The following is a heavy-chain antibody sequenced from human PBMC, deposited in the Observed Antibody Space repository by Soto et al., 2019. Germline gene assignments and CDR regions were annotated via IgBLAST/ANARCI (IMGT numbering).Heavy chain of an antibody. CDR2: IIPIFGTA. V-gene: IGHV1-69*13. Sequence: SVKVSCKASGGTFSSYAISWVRQAPGQGLEWMGGIIPIFGTANYAQKFQGRVTITADESTSTAYMELSSLRSEDTAVYYCARDRVSPFRGADNWFDPWGQGTLVTVSS. CDR1: GGTFSSYA. CDR3: ARDRVSPFRGADNWFDP. J-gene: IGHJ5*02. D-gene: IGHD3-10*01.